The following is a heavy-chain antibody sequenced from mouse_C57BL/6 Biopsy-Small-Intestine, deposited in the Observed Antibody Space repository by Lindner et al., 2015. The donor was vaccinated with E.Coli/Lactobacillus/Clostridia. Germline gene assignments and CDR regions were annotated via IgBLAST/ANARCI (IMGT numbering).Heavy chain of an antibody. CDR3: ARWRSYSYYAMDY. J-gene: IGHJ4*01. CDR1: GYTFTDYN. V-gene: IGHV1-18*01. Sequence: SGPELVKPGASVKIPCKASGYTFTDYNMDWGESRAMEKSLEWIGDINPNNGGTIYNQKFKGKATLTVDKSSSTAYMELRSLTSEDSAVYYCARWRSYSYYAMDYWGQGTSVTVSS. D-gene: IGHD2-12*01. CDR2: INPNNGGT.